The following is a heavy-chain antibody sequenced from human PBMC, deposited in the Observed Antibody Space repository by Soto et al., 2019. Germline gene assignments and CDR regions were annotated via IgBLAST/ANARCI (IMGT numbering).Heavy chain of an antibody. J-gene: IGHJ4*02. CDR3: TTGIYYDILTGYHNVAY. Sequence: GGSLRLSCVASGFNLSHPWMTWVRQAAGKGLEWVGRIKSKTDGGTADYAAPVKGRATISRDNSKNTVYLQMNSLKTEDTAVYYCTTGIYYDILTGYHNVAYWGQGALVTVSS. CDR1: GFNLSHPW. V-gene: IGHV3-15*01. CDR2: IKSKTDGGTA. D-gene: IGHD3-9*01.